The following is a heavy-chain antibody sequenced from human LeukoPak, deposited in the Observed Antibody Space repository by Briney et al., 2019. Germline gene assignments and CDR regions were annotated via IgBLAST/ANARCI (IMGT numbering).Heavy chain of an antibody. J-gene: IGHJ4*02. CDR1: GFTFSSYA. CDR3: AKSSSSWYLGLVDY. CDR2: VSGSGGST. D-gene: IGHD6-13*01. V-gene: IGHV3-23*01. Sequence: PGGSLRLSCAASGFTFSSYAMSWVRQAPGKGLEWVSAVSGSGGSTYYADSVTGRFTISRDNSKNTLYLQMNSLRAEDTAVYYCAKSSSSWYLGLVDYWGQGTLVTVSS.